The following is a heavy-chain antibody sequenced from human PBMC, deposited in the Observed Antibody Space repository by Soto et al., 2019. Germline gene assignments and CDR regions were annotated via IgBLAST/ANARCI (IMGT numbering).Heavy chain of an antibody. CDR1: GGSFSGYY. Sequence: QVQLQQWGAGLLKPSETLSLTCAVYGGSFSGYYWSWIRQPPGKGLEWIGEINHSGSTNYNPSRKSRVTISVDTSKNQFSLKLSSVTAADTAVYYCARHCSSTSCYGAFDIWGQGTMVTVSS. CDR2: INHSGST. V-gene: IGHV4-34*01. D-gene: IGHD2-2*01. J-gene: IGHJ3*02. CDR3: ARHCSSTSCYGAFDI.